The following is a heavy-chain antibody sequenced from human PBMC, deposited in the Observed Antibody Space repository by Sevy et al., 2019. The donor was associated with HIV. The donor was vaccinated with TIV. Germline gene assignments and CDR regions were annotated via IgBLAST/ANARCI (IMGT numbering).Heavy chain of an antibody. CDR2: ISGGGGST. Sequence: GGSLRLSCAASGFTFSSYAMSWVRQAPGKGLEWVSAISGGGGSTYYADSVKGRFTISRDNSKNTMYLQMNSLRAEDTAVYYCANAYCLGSINAFDFWGQGTMVTVSS. V-gene: IGHV3-23*01. D-gene: IGHD3-16*01. CDR3: ANAYCLGSINAFDF. J-gene: IGHJ3*01. CDR1: GFTFSSYA.